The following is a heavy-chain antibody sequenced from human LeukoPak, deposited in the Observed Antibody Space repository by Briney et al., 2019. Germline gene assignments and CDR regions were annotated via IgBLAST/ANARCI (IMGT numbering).Heavy chain of an antibody. D-gene: IGHD5-18*01. V-gene: IGHV4-59*01. CDR3: ARGSYGIRITPLAYYYYYMDV. Sequence: PSETLSLTCTVYAGSISSYYWSWIRQPPGKGLEWIGYIYYSGSTNYTPSLKSRVTISVDTSKNQFSLKLSSVTAADTAVYYCARGSYGIRITPLAYYYYYMDVWGKGTTVTVSS. CDR1: AGSISSYY. J-gene: IGHJ6*03. CDR2: IYYSGST.